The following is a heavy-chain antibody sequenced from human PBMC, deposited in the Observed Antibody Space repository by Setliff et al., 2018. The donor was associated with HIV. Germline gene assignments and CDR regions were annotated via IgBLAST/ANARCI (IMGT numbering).Heavy chain of an antibody. CDR2: ISAYNGNT. CDR1: GYTLTSYG. Sequence: EASVKVSCKASGYTLTSYGISWVRLAPGQGLEWMGWISAYNGNTNYAQKVQGRVTMTTDTSTSTAYMELRSLRSDDTAVYYCARDRGVYCRSTNCYSPVDAFDIWGQGTMVT. J-gene: IGHJ3*02. V-gene: IGHV1-18*01. D-gene: IGHD2-2*01. CDR3: ARDRGVYCRSTNCYSPVDAFDI.